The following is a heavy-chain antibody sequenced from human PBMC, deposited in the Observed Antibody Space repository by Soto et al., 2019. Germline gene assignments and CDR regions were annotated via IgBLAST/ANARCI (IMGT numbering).Heavy chain of an antibody. Sequence: QVQLVQSGAEVKKPGASVKVSCKASGYTFTGYYMHWVRQAPGQGLEWVGWINPNSGGTNYAQKFQGWVTMTRDTSITTAYMELRSLKSDDTAVYYCARALVPDSPTDSWGQGTLVTVSS. CDR1: GYTFTGYY. CDR3: ARALVPDSPTDS. V-gene: IGHV1-2*04. CDR2: INPNSGGT. J-gene: IGHJ4*02. D-gene: IGHD6-6*01.